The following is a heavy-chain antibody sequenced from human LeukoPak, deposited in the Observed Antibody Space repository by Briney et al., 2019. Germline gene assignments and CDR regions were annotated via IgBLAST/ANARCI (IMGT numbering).Heavy chain of an antibody. CDR3: ASDTSGFYSYFDF. J-gene: IGHJ4*02. Sequence: SETLSLTCSVSGAPISSSSYYWGWIRQPPGMGLEWIGTFYYSGYTYYNPSLKSRVTISVDTSKNLFSLTVKSVTAADTAVYFCASDTSGFYSYFDFWGQGPLVTVSS. CDR1: GAPISSSSYY. V-gene: IGHV4-39*07. D-gene: IGHD6-19*01. CDR2: FYYSGYT.